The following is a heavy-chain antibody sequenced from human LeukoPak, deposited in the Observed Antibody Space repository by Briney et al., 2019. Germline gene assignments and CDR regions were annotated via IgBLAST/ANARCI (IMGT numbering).Heavy chain of an antibody. CDR1: GGTFSSYA. D-gene: IGHD5-18*01. CDR3: ASRGYSYGYYFDY. V-gene: IGHV1-69*04. Sequence: SVKVSCKASGGTFSSYAISWVRQAPGQGLEWMGRIIPILGIANYAQKFQGRVTITADKSTSTAYMELSSLRSEDTVVYYCASRGYSYGYYFDYWGQGTLVTVSS. CDR2: IIPILGIA. J-gene: IGHJ4*02.